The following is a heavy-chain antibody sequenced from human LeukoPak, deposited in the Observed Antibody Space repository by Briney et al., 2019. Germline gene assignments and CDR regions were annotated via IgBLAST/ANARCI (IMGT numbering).Heavy chain of an antibody. CDR2: ISSSSSTI. CDR1: GFTFSNYN. J-gene: IGHJ4*02. V-gene: IGHV3-48*04. CDR3: ARDLLGAVPGTASDS. Sequence: GGSLRLSCAASGFTFSNYNMNWVRQAPGKGLEWVSYISSSSSTIYYADSVKGRFTISRDNAKNSLYLQMNSLRAEDTAVYYCARDLLGAVPGTASDSWGQGTLVAVSS. D-gene: IGHD1-1*01.